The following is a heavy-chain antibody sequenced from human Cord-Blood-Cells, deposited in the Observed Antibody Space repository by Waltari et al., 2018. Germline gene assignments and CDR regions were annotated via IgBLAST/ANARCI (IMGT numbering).Heavy chain of an antibody. Sequence: VQLVQSGAEVKKPGSSVQVSCTASGGTFSSYAISWVRQAHGQGLEWMGRIIPILGIANYAQKFQGRVTITADKSTSTAYMELSSLRSEDTAVYYCARGRSRSSSLNWFDPWGQGTLVTVSS. CDR2: IIPILGIA. V-gene: IGHV1-69*09. CDR3: ARGRSRSSSLNWFDP. J-gene: IGHJ5*02. D-gene: IGHD6-13*01. CDR1: GGTFSSYA.